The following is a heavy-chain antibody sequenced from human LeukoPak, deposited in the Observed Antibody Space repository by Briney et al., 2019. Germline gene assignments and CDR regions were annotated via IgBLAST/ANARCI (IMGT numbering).Heavy chain of an antibody. V-gene: IGHV1-18*01. CDR2: ISAYSGNT. D-gene: IGHD4-17*01. J-gene: IGHJ6*02. CDR3: AKDIGGDYDDYYYGMDV. Sequence: ASVKVSCKASGYTFTSYGISWVRQAPGQGLEWMGWISAYSGNTNYAQKLQGRVTMTTDASTSTAYMELRSLRAEDTALYYCAKDIGGDYDDYYYGMDVWGQGTTVTVSS. CDR1: GYTFTSYG.